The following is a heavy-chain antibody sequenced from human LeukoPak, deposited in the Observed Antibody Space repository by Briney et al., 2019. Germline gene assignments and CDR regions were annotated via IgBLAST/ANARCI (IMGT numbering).Heavy chain of an antibody. J-gene: IGHJ4*02. D-gene: IGHD4-17*01. CDR3: AREGAYGDFTGVY. CDR2: IIPIFGTA. V-gene: IGHV1-69*01. Sequence: SSVKVSCMASGGTFSSYAIIWVRQAPGQALEWMGGIIPIFGTANYAQKFQGRVTITANESTSTAYMELSSLRSEDTAVYYCAREGAYGDFTGVYWGQGTLVTVSS. CDR1: GGTFSSYA.